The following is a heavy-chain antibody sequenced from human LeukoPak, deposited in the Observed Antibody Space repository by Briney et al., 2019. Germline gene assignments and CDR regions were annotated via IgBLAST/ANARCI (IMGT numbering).Heavy chain of an antibody. CDR3: ARRGEAMDPFDY. CDR2: ISGSGGST. Sequence: GGSLRLSCAASGFTFSSYAMSWVRQAPGKGLEWVSAISGSGGSTYYADSVKGRFTISRDNSKNTLYLQMNSLKASDTAIYYCARRGEAMDPFDYWGQGTLVTVSS. D-gene: IGHD5-18*01. V-gene: IGHV3-23*01. J-gene: IGHJ4*02. CDR1: GFTFSSYA.